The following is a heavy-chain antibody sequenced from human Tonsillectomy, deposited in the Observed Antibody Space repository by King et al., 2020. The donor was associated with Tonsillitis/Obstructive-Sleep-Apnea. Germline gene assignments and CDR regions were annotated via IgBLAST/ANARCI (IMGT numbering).Heavy chain of an antibody. CDR1: GFTVSSNY. D-gene: IGHD6-13*01. Sequence: VQLVESGGGLIQPGGSLRLSCAASGFTVSSNYVSWVRQAPGKGLELVSVIYSGGSTYYADSVKGRFTISRDISKNTLYLQMNSLRAEDTAVYYCATVGSSSCPELHHWGQGTLVTVSS. J-gene: IGHJ1*01. CDR3: ATVGSSSCPELHH. V-gene: IGHV3-53*01. CDR2: IYSGGST.